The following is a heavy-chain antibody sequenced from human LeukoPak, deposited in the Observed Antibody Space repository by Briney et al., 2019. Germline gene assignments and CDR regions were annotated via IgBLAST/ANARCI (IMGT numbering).Heavy chain of an antibody. V-gene: IGHV1-46*01. CDR3: ARDPTSSYYYYGMDV. CDR2: INPSGGST. J-gene: IGHJ6*02. Sequence: ASVKVSCKASGYTFTSYYMHWVRQAPGQGLEWMGIINPSGGSTSYAQKFQGRVTMTRDTSTSTVYMELSSLRSEDTAVYYCARDPTSSYYYYGMDVWGQGTTVTVSS. D-gene: IGHD6-6*01. CDR1: GYTFTSYY.